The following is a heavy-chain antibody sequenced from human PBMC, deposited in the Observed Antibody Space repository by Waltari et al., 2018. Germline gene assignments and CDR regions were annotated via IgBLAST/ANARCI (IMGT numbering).Heavy chain of an antibody. CDR1: GFLFSSYN. D-gene: IGHD3-22*01. CDR3: AREYYYDGSTYDQ. CDR2: IIRDGFSI. V-gene: IGHV3-21*01. J-gene: IGHJ4*02. Sequence: VQLVESGGGLVKSGGSLRLSCEASGFLFSSYNMYWVRQAPGKGLGGVSSIIRDGFSIYYADAVKGRFTVSRDNAKNSLYVQMNNLGAEDTAVYYCAREYYYDGSTYDQWGQGTLVTVSS.